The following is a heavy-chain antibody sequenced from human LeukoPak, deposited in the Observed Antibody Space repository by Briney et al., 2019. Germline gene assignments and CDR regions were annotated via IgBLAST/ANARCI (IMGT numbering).Heavy chain of an antibody. CDR2: IGTAGDT. J-gene: IGHJ3*02. V-gene: IGHV3-13*01. D-gene: IGHD3-16*02. CDR1: GFTFSSYD. CDR3: ARGGYDYVWGSYRAELDI. Sequence: GGSLRLSCAASGFTFSSYDMHWVRQATGKGLEWVSAIGTAGDTYYPGSVKGRFTITRENAKNSLYLQMNSLRAGATAVYYCARGGYDYVWGSYRAELDIWGEGTMVTVSS.